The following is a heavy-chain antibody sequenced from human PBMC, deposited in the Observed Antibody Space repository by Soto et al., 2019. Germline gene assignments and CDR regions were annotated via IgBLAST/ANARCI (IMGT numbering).Heavy chain of an antibody. J-gene: IGHJ4*02. Sequence: EVQLVESGGGLVQPGGSLRLSCAASGFTFSSYSMNWVRQAPGKGLEWVSYISSSSSTIYYADSVKGRFTISRDNAKNSLYLQMNSLRAEDTAVYYCASWQHLRGWYGLHGWGQGTLVTVSS. CDR1: GFTFSSYS. CDR3: ASWQHLRGWYGLHG. CDR2: ISSSSSTI. D-gene: IGHD6-19*01. V-gene: IGHV3-48*01.